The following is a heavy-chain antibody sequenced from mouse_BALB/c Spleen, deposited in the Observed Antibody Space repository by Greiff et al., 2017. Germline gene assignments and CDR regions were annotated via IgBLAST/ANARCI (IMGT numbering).Heavy chain of an antibody. Sequence: EVQLQQSGPELVKPGASVKISCKASGYSFTGYFMNWVKQSHGKSLEWIGRINPYNGDTFYNQKFKGKATLTVDKSSSTAHMELLSLTSEDSAVYYCGPIMYYYGSSYGWFAYWGQGTLVTVSA. V-gene: IGHV1-37*01. CDR3: GPIMYYYGSSYGWFAY. J-gene: IGHJ3*01. CDR1: GYSFTGYF. CDR2: INPYNGDT. D-gene: IGHD1-1*01.